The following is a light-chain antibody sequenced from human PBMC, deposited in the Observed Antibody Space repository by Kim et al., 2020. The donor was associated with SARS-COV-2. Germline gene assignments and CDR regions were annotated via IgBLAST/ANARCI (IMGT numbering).Light chain of an antibody. CDR1: QSVTGR. Sequence: PGERATLPCRARQSVTGRVSWYQQRPGQAPRLLIYDTSNRATGIPARFSGSGSGTDFTLTISSLEPEDFAVYYCQQRRSWPLTFGGGTKVDI. J-gene: IGKJ4*01. CDR2: DTS. V-gene: IGKV3-11*01. CDR3: QQRRSWPLT.